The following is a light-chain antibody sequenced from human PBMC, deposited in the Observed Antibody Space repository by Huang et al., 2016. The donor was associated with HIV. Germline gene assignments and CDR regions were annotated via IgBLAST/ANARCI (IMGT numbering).Light chain of an antibody. CDR3: QQYNNGPPMYT. CDR1: QSVSRN. V-gene: IGKV3-15*01. CDR2: GAS. J-gene: IGKJ2*01. Sequence: IVLTQSPATRSLSPGQRAPLSCRASQSVSRNLAWFQHKPGQAPRLLIYGASTRATGIPARFSGSGSGTECTLTISSLQSEDFAVYYCQQYNNGPPMYTFGQGTKLEV.